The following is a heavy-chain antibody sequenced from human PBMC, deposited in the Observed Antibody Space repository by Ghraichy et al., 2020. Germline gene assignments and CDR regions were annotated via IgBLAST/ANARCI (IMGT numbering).Heavy chain of an antibody. D-gene: IGHD6-19*01. J-gene: IGHJ6*03. V-gene: IGHV3-30*02. CDR3: AKCPLPGQWQHRNYYYYYMDV. CDR2: IRYDGSNK. Sequence: GGSLRLSCAASGFTFSSYGMHWVRQAPGKGLEWVAFIRYDGSNKYYADSVKGRFTISRDNSKNTLYLQMNSLRAEDTAVYYCAKCPLPGQWQHRNYYYYYMDVWGKGTTVTVSS. CDR1: GFTFSSYG.